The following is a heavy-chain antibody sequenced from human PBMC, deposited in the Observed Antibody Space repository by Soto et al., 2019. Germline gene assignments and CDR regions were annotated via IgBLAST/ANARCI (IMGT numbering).Heavy chain of an antibody. CDR1: GYTFTSYA. J-gene: IGHJ4*02. CDR3: ARGLYNPFDY. Sequence: VQLVQSGAEVKKPGASVKVSCKASGYTFTSYAIHWVRQAPGQRLEWMGWINAGNGNRKYSQKFQGRVTITRDTSANTAYMELSSLRSEDTAVYYCARGLYNPFDYWGQGTLVTVSS. V-gene: IGHV1-3*01. D-gene: IGHD1-20*01. CDR2: INAGNGNR.